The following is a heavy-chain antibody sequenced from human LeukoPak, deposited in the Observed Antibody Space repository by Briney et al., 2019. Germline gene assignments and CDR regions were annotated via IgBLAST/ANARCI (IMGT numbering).Heavy chain of an antibody. V-gene: IGHV3-15*01. CDR2: IKSKTDGGTT. J-gene: IGHJ4*02. CDR1: GFTLSNAW. D-gene: IGHD2-2*01. Sequence: KTGGSLRLSCAASGFTLSNAWMSWVRQAPGKGLEWVGSIKSKTDGGTTDYAAPVKGRFTISRNDSKNTLYLQMNSQKTEDTAVYYCTTIVVVPAASGGGDYWGQGTLVTVSS. CDR3: TTIVVVPAASGGGDY.